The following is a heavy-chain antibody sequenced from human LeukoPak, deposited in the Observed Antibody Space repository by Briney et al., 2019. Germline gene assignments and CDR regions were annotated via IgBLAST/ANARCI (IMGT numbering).Heavy chain of an antibody. V-gene: IGHV1-69*13. D-gene: IGHD2-21*01. CDR3: ARSWVGVPYCGRDCYPPPSYYYHMDV. J-gene: IGHJ6*03. CDR2: IIPIFGTP. CDR1: GCTFSSYA. Sequence: GALVKLSCKASGCTFSSYAISWVRQAPGQGLEWMGGIIPIFGTPNYAQKFQGRVTITADESTSTSSMELNSLRSEDTAVYYWARSWVGVPYCGRDCYPPPSYYYHMDVGGKGTSVTVSS.